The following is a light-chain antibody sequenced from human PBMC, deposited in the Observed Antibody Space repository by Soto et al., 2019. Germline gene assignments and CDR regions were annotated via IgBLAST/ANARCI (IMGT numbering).Light chain of an antibody. CDR1: QSISKR. Sequence: DIQMTQSPSSLSASVVDRFTSTCRASQSISKRFSWYQQKPGKAPNLLIYGASSLQRGVPSRFSGSGSGTDFTLTINGLQPEDFATYYCQQSYSRVTFGQGTKVDIK. CDR3: QQSYSRVT. V-gene: IGKV1-39*01. J-gene: IGKJ1*01. CDR2: GAS.